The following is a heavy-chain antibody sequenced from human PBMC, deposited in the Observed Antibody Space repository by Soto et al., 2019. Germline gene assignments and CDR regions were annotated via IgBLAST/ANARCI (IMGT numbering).Heavy chain of an antibody. Sequence: GESLKISCKGSGYSFSSSWIGWVRQMPGKGLEWMGIIYPGDSDTRYSPSFQGQVTISTDKSISTAYLQWSSLKASDTAIYYCARREYSSSWYYFDYWGQGTLVTVSS. J-gene: IGHJ4*02. CDR3: ARREYSSSWYYFDY. D-gene: IGHD6-13*01. CDR2: IYPGDSDT. CDR1: GYSFSSSW. V-gene: IGHV5-51*01.